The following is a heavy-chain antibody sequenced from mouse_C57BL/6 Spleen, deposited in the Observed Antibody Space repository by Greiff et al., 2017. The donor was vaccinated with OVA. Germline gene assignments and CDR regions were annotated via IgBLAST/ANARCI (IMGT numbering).Heavy chain of an antibody. CDR3: ARRGFNYGSNVDY. V-gene: IGHV3-6*01. D-gene: IGHD1-1*01. J-gene: IGHJ2*01. Sequence: DVKLVESGPGLVKPSQSLSLTCSVTGYSITSGYYWNWIRQFPGNKLEWMGYISYDGSNNYNPSPKNRISTNRDTSKNQFFMKMNAVTTEDTATYYCARRGFNYGSNVDYWGQGTTLTVSS. CDR2: ISYDGSN. CDR1: GYSITSGYY.